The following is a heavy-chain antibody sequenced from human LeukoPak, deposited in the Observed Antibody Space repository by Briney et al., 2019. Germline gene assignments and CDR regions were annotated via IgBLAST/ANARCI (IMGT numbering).Heavy chain of an antibody. CDR2: INHSGGT. D-gene: IGHD6-6*01. CDR3: ARGVRAARRFDY. J-gene: IGHJ4*02. CDR1: GGSFSGYY. V-gene: IGHV4-34*01. Sequence: SETLSLTCAVYGGSFSGYYWSWIRQPPGKGLEWIGEINHSGGTNYNPSLKSRVTISVDTSKNQFSLKLSSVTAADTAVYYCARGVRAARRFDYWGQGTLVTVSS.